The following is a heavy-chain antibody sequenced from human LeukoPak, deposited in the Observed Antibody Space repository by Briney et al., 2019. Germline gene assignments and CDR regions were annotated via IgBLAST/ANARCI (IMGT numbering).Heavy chain of an antibody. Sequence: LGKSLKISCKCSGYSFTSYWIGWVRQMPGKGLEWMGIIYPGDSDTRYSPSFQGQVTISADKSISTAYLQWSSLKASDTAMYCCASPDYYDSSGYSPGVGYWGQGTLVTVSS. CDR2: IYPGDSDT. D-gene: IGHD3-22*01. J-gene: IGHJ4*02. CDR3: ASPDYYDSSGYSPGVGY. CDR1: GYSFTSYW. V-gene: IGHV5-51*01.